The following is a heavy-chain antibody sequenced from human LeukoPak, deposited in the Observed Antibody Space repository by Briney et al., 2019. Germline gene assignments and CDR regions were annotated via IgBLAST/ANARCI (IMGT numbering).Heavy chain of an antibody. CDR3: ARAPHTADGYELPIPLDAFDN. D-gene: IGHD2-2*01. CDR1: GGSLSGYS. CDR2: INHSGST. V-gene: IGHV4-34*01. J-gene: IGHJ3*02. Sequence: SETLSLTGAVYGGSLSGYSWSWLRQPPGKGLEWIGEINHSGSTNYNPSLKSRVTISVDTSKNQFYLKLNSVTAAYTAVYYCARAPHTADGYELPIPLDAFDNSGQGKMVTVSA.